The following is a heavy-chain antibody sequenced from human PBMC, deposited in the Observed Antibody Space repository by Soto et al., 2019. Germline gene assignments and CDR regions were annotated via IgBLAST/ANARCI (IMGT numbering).Heavy chain of an antibody. D-gene: IGHD3-10*01. CDR3: VHSSAEGVTRS. V-gene: IGHV2-5*02. CDR2: IYWDDDK. J-gene: IGHJ5*02. Sequence: QITLKESGPTLVKPTQTLTLTCTFSGFSLSTSGVGVGWIRQPPGKALEWLALIYWDDDKRYSPSLKSRLTITKDTSKDHVVLTMTNMDPVDTATYYCVHSSAEGVTRSWGQGTLVTVSS. CDR1: GFSLSTSGVG.